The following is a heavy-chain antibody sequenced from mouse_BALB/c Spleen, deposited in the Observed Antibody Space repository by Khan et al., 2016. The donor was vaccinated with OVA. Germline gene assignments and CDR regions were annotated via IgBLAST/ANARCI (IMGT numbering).Heavy chain of an antibody. V-gene: IGHV2-9*02. Sequence: QVQLQQSGPGLVAPSQSLSITCTVSGFSLTSYGVHWVRQPPGKGLEWLGVIWAGGSTTYNSALMSRLSISKDNSKSQFFLKMNSRQTDDTAMYYCARLEDIWGQGTTLTVSS. CDR2: IWAGGST. D-gene: IGHD1-3*01. J-gene: IGHJ2*01. CDR1: GFSLTSYG. CDR3: ARLEDI.